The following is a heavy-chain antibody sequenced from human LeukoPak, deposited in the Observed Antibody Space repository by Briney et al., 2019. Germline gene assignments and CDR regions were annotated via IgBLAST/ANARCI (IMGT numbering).Heavy chain of an antibody. J-gene: IGHJ4*02. CDR3: ASTGRMITFGGVIVDDY. Sequence: GRSLRLSCAASGFTFSSYGMPWVRQAPGKGLEWVAVIWYDGSNKYYADSVKGRFTISRDNSKNTLYLQMNSLRAEDTAVYYCASTGRMITFGGVIVDDYWGQGTLVTVSS. D-gene: IGHD3-16*02. CDR1: GFTFSSYG. V-gene: IGHV3-33*01. CDR2: IWYDGSNK.